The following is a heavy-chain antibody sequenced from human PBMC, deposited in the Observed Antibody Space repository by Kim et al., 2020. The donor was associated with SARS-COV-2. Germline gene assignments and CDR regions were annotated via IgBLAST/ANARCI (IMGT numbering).Heavy chain of an antibody. CDR2: IYYSGST. V-gene: IGHV4-59*08. D-gene: IGHD2-15*01. CDR3: ARLGLWGYFSGGSCQGAFDI. CDR1: GGSISSYY. J-gene: IGHJ3*02. Sequence: SETLSLTCTVSGGSISSYYWSWIRQPPGKGLEWIGYIYYSGSTNYNPSLKSRVTISVDTSKNQFSLKLSSVTAADTAVYYCARLGLWGYFSGGSCQGAFDIWGQWTMVTVSS.